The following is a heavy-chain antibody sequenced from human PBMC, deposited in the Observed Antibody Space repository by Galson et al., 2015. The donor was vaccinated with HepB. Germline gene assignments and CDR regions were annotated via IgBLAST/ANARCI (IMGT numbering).Heavy chain of an antibody. CDR3: ARGWHEYFDY. V-gene: IGHV3-66*01. D-gene: IGHD6-13*01. Sequence: SLRLSCAASGFTFSSYAMSWVRQALGKGLEWVSVIYSGGSTYYADSVKGRFTISRDNSKNTLYLQMNSLRAEDTAVYYCARGWHEYFDYWGQGTLVTVSS. CDR1: GFTFSSYA. CDR2: IYSGGST. J-gene: IGHJ4*02.